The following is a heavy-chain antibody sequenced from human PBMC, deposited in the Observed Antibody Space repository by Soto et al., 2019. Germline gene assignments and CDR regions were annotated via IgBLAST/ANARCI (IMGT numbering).Heavy chain of an antibody. J-gene: IGHJ6*02. Sequence: PSETLSLSCTVSGGSISSGGYYWSWISKHPGKGLEWIGYIYYSGSTYYNPSLKSRVTISVDTSKNQFSLKLSSVTAADTAVYYCSRGSEGYSRAYFNSGMDMLAQGTTHAVSS. CDR2: IYYSGST. CDR3: SRGSEGYSRAYFNSGMDM. V-gene: IGHV4-31*02. D-gene: IGHD4-4*01. CDR1: GGSISSGGYY.